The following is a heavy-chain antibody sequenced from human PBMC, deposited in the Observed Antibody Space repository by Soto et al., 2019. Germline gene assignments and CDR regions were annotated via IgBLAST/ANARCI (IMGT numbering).Heavy chain of an antibody. CDR3: ARAQNGFDI. CDR1: GFILSSYW. V-gene: IGHV3-7*04. J-gene: IGHJ3*02. CDR2: IKEYGNEK. Sequence: GGSLRLSCAASGFILSSYWMTWVRQAPGKGLEWVASIKEYGNEKYFVDSVKGRFTISRDVAQNSQYLQINSLRAEDTAVYYCARAQNGFDIWGQGTMVTVSS.